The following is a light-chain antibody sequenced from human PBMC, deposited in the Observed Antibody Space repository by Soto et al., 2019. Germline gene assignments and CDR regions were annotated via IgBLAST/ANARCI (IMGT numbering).Light chain of an antibody. CDR1: QSISNNF. CDR3: QQYNTAPMT. CDR2: GAF. V-gene: IGKV3-20*01. J-gene: IGKJ4*01. Sequence: EIVLTQSPGTLSLSPGEGATLSCRASQSISNNFLAWYQHKPGQAPRLLMHGAFNRASGIPDRFSGSASGTDFTLTISRLEPEDVAVYYCQQYNTAPMTFGGGTKVEIK.